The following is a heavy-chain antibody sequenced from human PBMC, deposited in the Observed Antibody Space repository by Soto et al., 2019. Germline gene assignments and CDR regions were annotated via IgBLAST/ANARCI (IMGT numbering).Heavy chain of an antibody. J-gene: IGHJ5*02. V-gene: IGHV1-69*06. CDR1: PVTFCSRA. CDR2: IIPIFGTA. CDR3: ARGVAATTSDSGRWLDP. Sequence: SAMVSCQASPVTFCSRAVSWLRKAPRQGLEWMGGIIPIFGTANYAQKFQGRVTITADKSTSTAYMELSSLRSEDTAVYYCARGVAATTSDSGRWLDPWGQGNLVIVSS. D-gene: IGHD2-15*01.